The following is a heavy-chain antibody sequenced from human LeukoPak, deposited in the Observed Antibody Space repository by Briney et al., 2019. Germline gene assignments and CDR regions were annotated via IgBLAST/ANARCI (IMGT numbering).Heavy chain of an antibody. V-gene: IGHV4-59*01. D-gene: IGHD3-22*01. CDR2: IYYSGST. J-gene: IGHJ3*02. Sequence: SETPSLTCTVSGGSISSYYWSWIRQPPGKGLEWIGYIYYSGSTNYNPSLKSRVTISVDTSKNQFSLKLSSVTAADTAVYYCARTRIFATYYYDSTTPPAAFDIWGQGTMVTVSS. CDR3: ARTRIFATYYYDSTTPPAAFDI. CDR1: GGSISSYY.